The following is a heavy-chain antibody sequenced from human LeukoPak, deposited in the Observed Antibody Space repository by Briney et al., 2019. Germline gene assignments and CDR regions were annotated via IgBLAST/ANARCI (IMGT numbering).Heavy chain of an antibody. CDR2: IYSGGSI. V-gene: IGHV3-53*01. J-gene: IGHJ4*02. Sequence: GGSLRLSCAVSGFTVSSNYMSWVRQTPGKGLEWASVIYSGGSIYYADSVKGRFTISRDTSKNTLYLQMNSLRAEDTAVYYCARGWGTFDYWGQGTLVTVSS. CDR3: ARGWGTFDY. D-gene: IGHD7-27*01. CDR1: GFTVSSNY.